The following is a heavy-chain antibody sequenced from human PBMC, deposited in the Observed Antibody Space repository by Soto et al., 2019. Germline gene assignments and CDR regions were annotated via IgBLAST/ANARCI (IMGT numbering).Heavy chain of an antibody. Sequence: KTSETLSLTCTVSVASVSSSDCYWSWIRQPPGKGLEWIGNIYYSGTTYYNTSLKSRVTLSIDTSKNQFSLTLSSVTAADTAVYYCARGSTARWFYYAMDVWGQGTTVTVSS. V-gene: IGHV4-30-4*01. J-gene: IGHJ6*02. CDR3: ARGSTARWFYYAMDV. CDR2: IYYSGTT. D-gene: IGHD3-22*01. CDR1: VASVSSSDCY.